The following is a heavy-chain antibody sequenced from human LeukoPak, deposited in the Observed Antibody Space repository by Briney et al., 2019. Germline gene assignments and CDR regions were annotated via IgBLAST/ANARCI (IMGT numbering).Heavy chain of an antibody. CDR2: IKEDGSDK. Sequence: AGGSLRLSCEASGFSFSTYWMSWVRQAPGRGLEWVVNIKEDGSDKHYVDPVEGRFTISRDNTKNSLYLQMNSLRAEDTAVYFCARAAAFGTVDYWGQGTLVTVSS. D-gene: IGHD6-13*01. CDR3: ARAAAFGTVDY. V-gene: IGHV3-7*01. CDR1: GFSFSTYW. J-gene: IGHJ4*02.